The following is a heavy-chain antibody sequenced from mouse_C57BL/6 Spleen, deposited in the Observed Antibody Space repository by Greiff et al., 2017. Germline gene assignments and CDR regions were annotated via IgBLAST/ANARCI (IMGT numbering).Heavy chain of an antibody. Sequence: GVDFSRYWMSWVRRAPGKGLEWIGEINPDSSTINYAPSLKDKFIISTDNAKNTLYLQMSKVRSEDTALYYCASGYDYDGAPFAYWGQGTLVTVSA. CDR3: ASGYDYDGAPFAY. D-gene: IGHD2-4*01. V-gene: IGHV4-1*01. CDR2: INPDSSTI. J-gene: IGHJ3*01. CDR1: GVDFSRYW.